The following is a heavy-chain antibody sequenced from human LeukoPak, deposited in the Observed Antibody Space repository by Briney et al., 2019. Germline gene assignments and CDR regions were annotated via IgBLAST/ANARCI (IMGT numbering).Heavy chain of an antibody. CDR2: INPNSGGT. V-gene: IGHV1-2*02. D-gene: IGHD3/OR15-3a*01. J-gene: IGHJ4*02. CDR1: GYTFTGYG. CDR3: ARVWRSSSSSLIFVY. Sequence: ASVKVSCKASGYTFTGYGISWVRQAPGQGLEWMGWINPNSGGTNYAQKFQGRVTMTRDTSISTAYMELSRLRSDDTAVYYCARVWRSSSSSLIFVYWGQGTLVTVSS.